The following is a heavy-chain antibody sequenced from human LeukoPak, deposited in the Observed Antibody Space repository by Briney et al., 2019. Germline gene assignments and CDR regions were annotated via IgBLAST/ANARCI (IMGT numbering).Heavy chain of an antibody. Sequence: SETLSLTCGVYGGSFSDYYWSWIRQPPGKGLEWIGEINHSGSTNYNPSLKSRVTISVDTSKNQFSLKLSSVTAADTAVYYCASPPLTGYCSGGSCYPKFYYFDYWGQGTLVTVSS. CDR1: GGSFSDYY. J-gene: IGHJ4*02. V-gene: IGHV4-34*01. D-gene: IGHD2-15*01. CDR2: INHSGST. CDR3: ASPPLTGYCSGGSCYPKFYYFDY.